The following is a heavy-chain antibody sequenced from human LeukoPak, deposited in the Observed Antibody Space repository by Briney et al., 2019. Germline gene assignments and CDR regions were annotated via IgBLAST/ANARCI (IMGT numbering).Heavy chain of an antibody. D-gene: IGHD3-22*01. CDR3: ARRVIKPRGFDY. J-gene: IGHJ4*02. V-gene: IGHV4-39*01. CDR2: IYYSGST. Sequence: SETLSLTCTVSGGSISSSSYYWGWIRQPPGKGLEWIGSIYYSGSTYYNPSLKSRVTISVDTSKNQFSLKLSSVTAADTAVYYCARRVIKPRGFDYWGQGILVTVSS. CDR1: GGSISSSSYY.